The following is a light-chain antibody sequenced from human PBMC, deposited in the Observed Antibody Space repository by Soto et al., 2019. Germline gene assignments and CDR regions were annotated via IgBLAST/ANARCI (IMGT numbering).Light chain of an antibody. CDR1: QSVSSY. Sequence: EIVLTQSPGALSLSPGNRATLSCRASQSVSSYLAWYWLKPGQAPRPPIYGASTRATGIPARFSGSGSGTECTLTVSSLQSEDFAVYYCQQYNNGPPWTFGQGTKVDIK. V-gene: IGKV3-15*01. J-gene: IGKJ1*01. CDR3: QQYNNGPPWT. CDR2: GAS.